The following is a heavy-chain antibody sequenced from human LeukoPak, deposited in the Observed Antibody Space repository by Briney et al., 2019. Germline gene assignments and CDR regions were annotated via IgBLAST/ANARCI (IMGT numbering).Heavy chain of an antibody. CDR1: GGSISSYY. J-gene: IGHJ5*02. CDR3: ARENSSGWYPYNWFDP. D-gene: IGHD6-19*01. Sequence: SETLSLTCTVPGGSISSYYWSWIRQPPGKGLEWIGYIYYSGSTNCNPSLKSRVTISVDTSKNQFSLKLSSVTAADTAVYYCARENSSGWYPYNWFDPWGQGTLVTVSS. CDR2: IYYSGST. V-gene: IGHV4-59*01.